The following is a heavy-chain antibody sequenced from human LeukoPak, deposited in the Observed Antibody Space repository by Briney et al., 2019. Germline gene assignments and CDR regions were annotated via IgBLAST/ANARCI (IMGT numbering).Heavy chain of an antibody. CDR1: GFTFSSYG. CDR2: ISYDGSNK. Sequence: PGGSLRLSCAASGFTFSSYGMHRVRQAPGKGLEWVAVISYDGSNKYYADSVKGRFTISRDNSKNTLYLQMNSLRAEDTAVYYCAKDPTVPAAITYYYYYGMDVWGQGTTVTVSS. D-gene: IGHD2-2*02. V-gene: IGHV3-30*18. J-gene: IGHJ6*02. CDR3: AKDPTVPAAITYYYYYGMDV.